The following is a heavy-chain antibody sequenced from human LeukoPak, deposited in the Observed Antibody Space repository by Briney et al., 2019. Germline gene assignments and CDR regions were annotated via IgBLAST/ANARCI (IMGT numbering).Heavy chain of an antibody. J-gene: IGHJ4*02. Sequence: AVKETCMASGGSFSSYGFTWVRQPPGQGLEWMGGIIPIFGAANYAQNIQGGVTITADESTSTAYMELSSLRSEDTAVYYCARDRDDSPLQADYWGQGTLVTVSS. CDR2: IIPIFGAA. CDR1: GGSFSSYG. CDR3: ARDRDDSPLQADY. V-gene: IGHV1-69*13. D-gene: IGHD3-22*01.